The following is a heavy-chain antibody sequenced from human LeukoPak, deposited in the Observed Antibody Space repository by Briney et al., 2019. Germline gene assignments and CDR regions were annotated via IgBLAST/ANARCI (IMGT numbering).Heavy chain of an antibody. Sequence: SVKVSCKASGYTFTSYGISWVRQAPGQGLEWMGGIIPIFGTANYAQKFQGRVTITADESTSTAYMELSSLRSEDTAVYYCAIGSSTLGYYYYYMDVWGKGTTVTISS. V-gene: IGHV1-69*13. CDR3: AIGSSTLGYYYYYMDV. CDR2: IIPIFGTA. J-gene: IGHJ6*03. D-gene: IGHD2-2*01. CDR1: GYTFTSYG.